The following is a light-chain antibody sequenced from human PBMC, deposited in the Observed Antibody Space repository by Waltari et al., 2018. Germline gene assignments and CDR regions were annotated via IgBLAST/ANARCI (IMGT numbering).Light chain of an antibody. Sequence: DIQMTQSPSTLSASVGDSVTITCRASQSIGSSLAWSQQKPGKAPKVVIYEASSLESGVPSRFSGSGSGTEFTLTISSLQPDDFATYYCQQCNSYLLTFGGGTKVEIK. CDR1: QSIGSS. CDR3: QQCNSYLLT. CDR2: EAS. J-gene: IGKJ4*01. V-gene: IGKV1-5*03.